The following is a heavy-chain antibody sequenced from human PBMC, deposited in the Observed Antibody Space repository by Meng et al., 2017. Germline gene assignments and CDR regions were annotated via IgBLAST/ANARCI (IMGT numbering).Heavy chain of an antibody. V-gene: IGHV4-4*02. CDR3: ARWSIYCSGGSCYSFDY. D-gene: IGHD2-15*01. CDR1: GGSISSSNW. Sequence: QVEPPGSGPGLVKPSGTLSLTCAVSGGSISSSNWWSWVRQPPGKGLEWIGEIYHSGSTNYNPSLKSRVTISVDKSKNQFSLKLSSVTAADTAVYYCARWSIYCSGGSCYSFDYWGQGTLVTVSS. J-gene: IGHJ4*02. CDR2: IYHSGST.